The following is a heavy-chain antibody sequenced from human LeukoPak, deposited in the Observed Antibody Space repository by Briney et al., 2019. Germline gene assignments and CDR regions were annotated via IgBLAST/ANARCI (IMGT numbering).Heavy chain of an antibody. V-gene: IGHV3-48*02. D-gene: IGHD3-3*01. Sequence: GGSLRLSCAASGFTFSSYSMNWVRQAPGKGLEWVSYISSSSSTIYYADSVKGRFTISRDNAKNSLYLQMNSLRDEDTAVYYCARDRWGYDFWSGYTYYFDYWGQGTLVTVSS. J-gene: IGHJ4*02. CDR1: GFTFSSYS. CDR2: ISSSSSTI. CDR3: ARDRWGYDFWSGYTYYFDY.